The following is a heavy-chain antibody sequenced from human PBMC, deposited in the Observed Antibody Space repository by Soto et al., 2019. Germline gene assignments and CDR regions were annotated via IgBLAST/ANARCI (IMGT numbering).Heavy chain of an antibody. J-gene: IGHJ3*02. CDR3: ARDCTNGVCYRDDAFDI. CDR2: IIPIFGTA. CDR1: GGTFSSYA. V-gene: IGHV1-69*13. D-gene: IGHD2-8*01. Sequence: ASVKVSCKASGGTFSSYAISWVRQAPGQGLEWMGGIIPIFGTANYAQKFQGRVTITADESTSTAYMELSMLRSEDTAVYFCARDCTNGVCYRDDAFDIWGQGTMVTVSS.